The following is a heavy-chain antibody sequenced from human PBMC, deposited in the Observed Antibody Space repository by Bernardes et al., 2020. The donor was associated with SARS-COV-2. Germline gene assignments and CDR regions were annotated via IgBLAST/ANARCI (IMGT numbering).Heavy chain of an antibody. D-gene: IGHD2-15*01. J-gene: IGHJ4*02. Sequence: GSLRLSCAASGFTFSSYGMHWVRQAPGKGLEWVAVISYDGGETFYADSVKGRFTISRDNSKNTLYLQMNSLRPEDTAVYYCTTTPQYEYTRVFDFWGQGTLVTVSS. CDR3: TTTPQYEYTRVFDF. CDR2: ISYDGGET. V-gene: IGHV3-30*03. CDR1: GFTFSSYG.